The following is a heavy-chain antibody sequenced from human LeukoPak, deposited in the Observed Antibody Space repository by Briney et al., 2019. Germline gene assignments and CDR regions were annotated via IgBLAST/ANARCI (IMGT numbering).Heavy chain of an antibody. CDR3: ATTRSTMGPEPALDY. D-gene: IGHD4/OR15-4a*01. J-gene: IGHJ4*02. Sequence: SETLSLTCTVSGGSISSYYWSWIRQPPGKGLEWVGYIYYSGSTNYNPSLKSRVTISVDTSKNQFSLRLSSVTAADTAVYYCATTRSTMGPEPALDYWGQGTLVTVSS. V-gene: IGHV4-59*01. CDR2: IYYSGST. CDR1: GGSISSYY.